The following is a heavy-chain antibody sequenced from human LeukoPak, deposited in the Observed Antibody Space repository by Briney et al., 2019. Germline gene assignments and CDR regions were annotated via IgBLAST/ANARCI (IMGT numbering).Heavy chain of an antibody. Sequence: GNLSLTFAVYGGSFSCYYWSWIRPPPGKGLEWIGEINHSGSTNYNPSLKSRVTMSVDTSKNQFSLKLSSVTAADTAVYYCARDYYGSGSYARFDPWGQGTLVTVSS. CDR1: GGSFSCYY. D-gene: IGHD3-10*01. V-gene: IGHV4-34*01. CDR2: INHSGST. J-gene: IGHJ5*02. CDR3: ARDYYGSGSYARFDP.